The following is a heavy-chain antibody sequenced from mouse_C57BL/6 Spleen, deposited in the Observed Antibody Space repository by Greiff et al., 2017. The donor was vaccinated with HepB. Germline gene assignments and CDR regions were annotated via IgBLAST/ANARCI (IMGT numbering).Heavy chain of an antibody. J-gene: IGHJ2*01. CDR2: IDPETGGT. V-gene: IGHV1-15*01. D-gene: IGHD2-1*01. CDR1: GYTFTDYE. Sequence: QVQLKESGAELVRPGASVTLSCKASGYTFTDYEMHWVKQTPVHGLEWIGAIDPETGGTAYNQKFKDKATLTADKSSSTAYMQLSSLTSEDSAVYYCARWGNYPFDYWGQGTTLTVSS. CDR3: ARWGNYPFDY.